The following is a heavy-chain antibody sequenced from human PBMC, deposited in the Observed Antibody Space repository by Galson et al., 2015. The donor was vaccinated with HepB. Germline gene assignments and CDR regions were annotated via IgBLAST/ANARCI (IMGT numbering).Heavy chain of an antibody. V-gene: IGHV3-21*01. D-gene: IGHD3-10*01. CDR3: ARDRLSITMVRGVVNWFDP. J-gene: IGHJ5*02. Sequence: SLRLSCAASGFTFSSYSMNWVRQAPGKGLEWVSSISSSSSYIYYADSVKGRFTISRDNAKNSLYLQMNSLRAEDTAVYYCARDRLSITMVRGVVNWFDPWGQGTLVTVSS. CDR2: ISSSSSYI. CDR1: GFTFSSYS.